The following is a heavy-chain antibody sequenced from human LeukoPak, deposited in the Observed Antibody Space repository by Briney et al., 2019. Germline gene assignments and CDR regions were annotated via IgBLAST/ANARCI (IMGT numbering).Heavy chain of an antibody. V-gene: IGHV4-39*07. CDR3: AAYYYDSSGYYPLGY. CDR2: IYYSGST. D-gene: IGHD3-22*01. CDR1: GGSISSSSYY. J-gene: IGHJ4*02. Sequence: PSETLSLTCTVSGGSISSSSYYWGWIRQPPGKGLEWIGSIYYSGSTYYNPSLKSRVTISVDTSKNQFSLKLSSVTAADTAVYYCAAYYYDSSGYYPLGYWGQGTLVTVSS.